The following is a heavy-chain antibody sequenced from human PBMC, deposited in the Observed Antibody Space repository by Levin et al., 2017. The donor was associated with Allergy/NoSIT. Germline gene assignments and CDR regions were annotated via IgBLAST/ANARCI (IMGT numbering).Heavy chain of an antibody. V-gene: IGHV1-18*01. Sequence: ASVKVSCKASGYTFIGYGISWVRQAPGQGLEWMAWIHANNGHTIYAQKFQGRVTITTDTSTSTAYMELRSLGSDDTAVYFCARESDHRPDYWGQGTLVTVSS. CDR3: ARESDHRPDY. CDR2: IHANNGHT. J-gene: IGHJ4*02. D-gene: IGHD1-14*01. CDR1: GYTFIGYG.